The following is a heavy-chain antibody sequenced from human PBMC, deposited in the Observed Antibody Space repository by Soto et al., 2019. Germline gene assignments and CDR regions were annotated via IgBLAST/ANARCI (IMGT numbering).Heavy chain of an antibody. CDR2: ISGSGGST. CDR1: GFTFSSYA. CDR3: AKEFGVAALAPYYFDY. D-gene: IGHD2-15*01. V-gene: IGHV3-23*01. Sequence: PGGSLRLSCAASGFTFSSYAMSWVRQAPGKGLEWVSAISGSGGSTYYADSVKGRFTISRDNSKNALYLQMNSLRAEDTAVYYCAKEFGVAALAPYYFDYWGQGTLVTVSS. J-gene: IGHJ4*02.